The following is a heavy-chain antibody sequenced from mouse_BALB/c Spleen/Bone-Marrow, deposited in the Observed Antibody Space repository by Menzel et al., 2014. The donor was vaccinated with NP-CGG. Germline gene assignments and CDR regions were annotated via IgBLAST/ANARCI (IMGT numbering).Heavy chain of an antibody. D-gene: IGHD2-3*01. CDR2: IRNKANGHTT. CDR3: ARDINDGYYWYFDV. V-gene: IGHV7-3*02. J-gene: IGHJ1*01. Sequence: EVMLVESGGDLVQPGGSLRLSCATSGVTFTDYYMSWVRQPPGKALEWLGFIRNKANGHTTEYSASVKGRFTISRDNSQSILYLQMNTLRAEDSATYYCARDINDGYYWYFDVWGAGTTVTVSS. CDR1: GVTFTDYY.